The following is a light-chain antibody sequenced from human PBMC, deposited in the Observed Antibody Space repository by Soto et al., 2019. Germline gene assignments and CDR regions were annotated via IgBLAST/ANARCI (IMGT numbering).Light chain of an antibody. J-gene: IGKJ1*01. CDR1: QSVSSSY. CDR3: QQYGSAPTWT. Sequence: EIVLTQSPGPRSLSPGERSTLSCRASQSVSSSYLAWYQQKPGQAPRLLIYGASSRATGIPDRFSGSGSGTDFTLTISRLEPEDFAVYYCQQYGSAPTWTFGQGTKVDIK. V-gene: IGKV3-20*01. CDR2: GAS.